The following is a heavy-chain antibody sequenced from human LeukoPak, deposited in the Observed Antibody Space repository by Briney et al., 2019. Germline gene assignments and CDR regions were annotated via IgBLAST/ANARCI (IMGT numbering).Heavy chain of an antibody. J-gene: IGHJ4*02. D-gene: IGHD3-9*01. Sequence: GGSLRLSCGGSGFTFSSYAMNWVRQAPGKGLEWVSAISGSGGSTYYADSVKGRFTISRDNSKNTLYLQMNSLRAEDTAVYYCARDTYDILTGYRSDFDYWGQGTLVTVSS. CDR2: ISGSGGST. V-gene: IGHV3-23*01. CDR3: ARDTYDILTGYRSDFDY. CDR1: GFTFSSYA.